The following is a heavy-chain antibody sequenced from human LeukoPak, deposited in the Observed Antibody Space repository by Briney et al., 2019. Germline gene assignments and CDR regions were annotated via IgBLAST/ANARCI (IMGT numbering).Heavy chain of an antibody. CDR2: IRSGGDSI. J-gene: IGHJ4*02. V-gene: IGHV3-48*02. CDR1: GFTFSSYG. Sequence: GGSLRLSCVASGFTFSSYGMSWVRQAPGKGLEWVSYIRSGGDSIYYADSVKGRFTTSRDNAETSLYLQMSSLRDEDTAVYYCAAGLEMGYWGQGTLVTVSS. CDR3: AAGLEMGY. D-gene: IGHD3-3*01.